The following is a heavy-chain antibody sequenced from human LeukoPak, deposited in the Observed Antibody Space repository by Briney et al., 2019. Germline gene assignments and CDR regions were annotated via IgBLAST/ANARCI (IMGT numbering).Heavy chain of an antibody. J-gene: IGHJ4*02. Sequence: GGSLRLSCAASGFTFSSYEMNWVRQAPGKGLEWVSYISSSGSTIYYADSVKGRFTISRDNAKNSLYLQMSSLRAEDTAVYYWARAGSYSYGVLFDYWGQGTLVTVSS. V-gene: IGHV3-48*03. CDR2: ISSSGSTI. D-gene: IGHD5-18*01. CDR3: ARAGSYSYGVLFDY. CDR1: GFTFSSYE.